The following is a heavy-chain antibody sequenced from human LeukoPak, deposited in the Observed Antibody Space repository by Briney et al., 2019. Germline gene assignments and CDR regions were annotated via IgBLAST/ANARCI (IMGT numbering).Heavy chain of an antibody. J-gene: IGHJ4*02. V-gene: IGHV3-53*01. CDR3: AKDEGGWLFDY. CDR1: GFTVSSNY. Sequence: PGGSLRLSCAASGFTVSSNYMSWVRQAPGKGLEWVSVIYSGGSTYYADSVKGRFTISRDNSKNTLYLQMNSLRAEDTAVYYCAKDEGGWLFDYWGQGTLVTVSS. CDR2: IYSGGST. D-gene: IGHD6-19*01.